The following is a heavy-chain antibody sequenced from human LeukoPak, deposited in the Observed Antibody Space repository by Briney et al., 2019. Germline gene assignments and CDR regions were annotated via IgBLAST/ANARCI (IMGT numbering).Heavy chain of an antibody. D-gene: IGHD6-13*01. Sequence: PGGSLRLSCAASGFTFSSYAMHWVRQAPGKGLEWVAVISYDGSNKYYADSVKGRFTISRDNAKNSLYLQMNSLRAEDTAVYYCATEGYSSSWYVSQWYYYYYMDVWGKGTTVTVSS. J-gene: IGHJ6*03. CDR1: GFTFSSYA. CDR2: ISYDGSNK. CDR3: ATEGYSSSWYVSQWYYYYYMDV. V-gene: IGHV3-30*04.